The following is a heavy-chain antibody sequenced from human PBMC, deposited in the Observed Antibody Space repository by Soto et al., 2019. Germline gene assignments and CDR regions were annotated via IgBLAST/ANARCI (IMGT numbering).Heavy chain of an antibody. Sequence: GGSLRLSCAASGFTFSSYWMSWVRQAPGKGLEWVANIKQDGSEKYYVEPGKGRFTISRDNAKNSLYLQMNSLRAKDTAVYYCARDGKYYDFWSGNDAFDIWGQGTIVTVSS. CDR1: GFTFSSYW. CDR3: ARDGKYYDFWSGNDAFDI. D-gene: IGHD3-3*01. J-gene: IGHJ3*02. V-gene: IGHV3-7*01. CDR2: IKQDGSEK.